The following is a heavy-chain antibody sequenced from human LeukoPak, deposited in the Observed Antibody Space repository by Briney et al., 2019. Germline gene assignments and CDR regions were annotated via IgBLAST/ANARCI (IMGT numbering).Heavy chain of an antibody. J-gene: IGHJ3*02. V-gene: IGHV3-15*05. CDR3: TTGPNITPDYGAYFSRGPQAFDM. D-gene: IGHD4-17*01. Sequence: NPGGSLRLSCTGSGFSFSNAWMNWVRQAPGKGLEWVGRIKRETDGGTTDYAPPVKGRFTISRDDSKNTLYLQMNSLRTEDTAVYYCTTGPNITPDYGAYFSRGPQAFDMWGQGTMVTVSS. CDR1: GFSFSNAW. CDR2: IKRETDGGTT.